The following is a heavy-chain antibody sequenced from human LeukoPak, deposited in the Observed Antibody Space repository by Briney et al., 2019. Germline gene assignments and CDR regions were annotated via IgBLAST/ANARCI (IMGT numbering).Heavy chain of an antibody. CDR2: IFPGDSDT. Sequence: GESLKISCKGSGYSFTSYWIGWVHQMPGKGLEWMGIIFPGDSDTRYSPSFQGQVTMSADKSISTAYLQWSSLKASDSAIYYCARTQNWFDPWGQGTLVTVSS. J-gene: IGHJ5*02. V-gene: IGHV5-51*07. CDR3: ARTQNWFDP. CDR1: GYSFTSYW.